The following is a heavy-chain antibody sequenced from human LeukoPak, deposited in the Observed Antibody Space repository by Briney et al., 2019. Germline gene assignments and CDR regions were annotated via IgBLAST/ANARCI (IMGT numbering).Heavy chain of an antibody. V-gene: IGHV4-34*01. Sequence: SETLSLTCAVYGGSFSGYYWSWIRQPPGKGLEWIGEINHSGSTNYNPSLKSRVTISVDTSKNQFSLKLSSVTAADTAVYYCASLRLGNDYWGQGTLVTVSS. CDR3: ASLRLGNDY. J-gene: IGHJ4*02. CDR2: INHSGST. D-gene: IGHD1-26*01. CDR1: GGSFSGYY.